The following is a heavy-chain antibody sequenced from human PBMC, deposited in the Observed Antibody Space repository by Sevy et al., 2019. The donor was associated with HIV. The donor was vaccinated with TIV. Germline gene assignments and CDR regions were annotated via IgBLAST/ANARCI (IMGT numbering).Heavy chain of an antibody. CDR3: ATASGGDIVATIPPPSGCSGGSCYSMDV. V-gene: IGHV1-24*01. J-gene: IGHJ6*02. Sequence: ASVKVSCKVSGYTLAELSMHWVRQAPGKGLEWMGGLAPEDGETICAQKFQGRVTMTEDTSTDTAYMELSSLRSEDPAVYYYATASGGDIVATIPPPSGCSGGSCYSMDVWGQGTTVTVSS. CDR1: GYTLAELS. CDR2: LAPEDGET. D-gene: IGHD2-15*01.